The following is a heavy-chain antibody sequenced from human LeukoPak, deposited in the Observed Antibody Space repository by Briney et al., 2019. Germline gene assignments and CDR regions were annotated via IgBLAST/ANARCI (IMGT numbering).Heavy chain of an antibody. V-gene: IGHV3-21*06. D-gene: IGHD2-2*01. J-gene: IGHJ4*02. CDR1: GFTYRRYS. CDR2: ISSGSDYI. Sequence: GGSLRLSCAASGFTYRRYSMNWVRQAPGKGLEWVSTISSGSDYIYHADSVRGRFTISRDNARNSLYLQMNSLRAEDTAVYYCARDLNPCMPGGFDFCGQGILVTVSS. CDR3: ARDLNPCMPGGFDF.